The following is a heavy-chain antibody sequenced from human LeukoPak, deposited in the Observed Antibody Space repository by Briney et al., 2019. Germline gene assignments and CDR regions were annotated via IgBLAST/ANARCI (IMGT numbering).Heavy chain of an antibody. CDR1: GGSIRSY. Sequence: RSSETLSLTCTVSGGSIRSYWSWIRQPAGKGLEWIGRIYGSGSTDYNPSLKSRVTISIDTSKNQFSLNLISVTAADTAVYYCARDSGTTGEVKFDPWGQGTLVTVSS. J-gene: IGHJ5*02. V-gene: IGHV4-4*07. CDR3: ARDSGTTGEVKFDP. D-gene: IGHD3-10*01. CDR2: IYGSGST.